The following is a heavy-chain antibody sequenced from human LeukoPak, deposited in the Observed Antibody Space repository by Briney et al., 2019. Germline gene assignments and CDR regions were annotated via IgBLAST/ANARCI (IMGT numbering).Heavy chain of an antibody. CDR3: VTDQTGRHPYFFDY. CDR1: GFNFSTYW. D-gene: IGHD3-10*01. Sequence: GGSLRLSCAASGFNFSTYWMTWVRQVPGKGLEWVANIKEDGSEIYYVDAVKGRFSISRDNAKTSLYLQMNNLSVADTAVYYCVTDQTGRHPYFFDYWGQGTLVTVSS. V-gene: IGHV3-7*01. J-gene: IGHJ4*02. CDR2: IKEDGSEI.